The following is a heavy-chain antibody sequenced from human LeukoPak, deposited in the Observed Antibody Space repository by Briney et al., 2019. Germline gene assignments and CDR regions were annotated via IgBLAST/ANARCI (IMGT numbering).Heavy chain of an antibody. CDR1: GGSFSGYY. CDR3: ARGHAQLWSNWFDP. CDR2: INHSGST. V-gene: IGHV4-34*01. J-gene: IGHJ5*02. Sequence: SETLSLTCAVYGGSFSGYYWSWIRQPPGKGLEWIGEINHSGSTNSNPSLKSRVTISVDTSKNQFSLKLSSVTAANTAVYYCARGHAQLWSNWFDPWGQGTLVTVSS. D-gene: IGHD5-18*01.